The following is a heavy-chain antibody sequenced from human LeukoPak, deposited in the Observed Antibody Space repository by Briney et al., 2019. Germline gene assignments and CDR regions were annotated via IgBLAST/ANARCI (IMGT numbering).Heavy chain of an antibody. Sequence: SVKVSCKASGGTFSSYAISWVRHAPGQGLEWMGGIIPIFGTANYAQKFQGRVTITADESTSTAYMELSSLRSEDTAVYYCARGWCSGGSCYSGFDYWGQGTLVTVSS. CDR1: GGTFSSYA. CDR2: IIPIFGTA. D-gene: IGHD2-15*01. J-gene: IGHJ4*02. CDR3: ARGWCSGGSCYSGFDY. V-gene: IGHV1-69*13.